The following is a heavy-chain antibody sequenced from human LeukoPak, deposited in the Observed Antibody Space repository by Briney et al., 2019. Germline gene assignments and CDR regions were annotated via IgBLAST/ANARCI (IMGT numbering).Heavy chain of an antibody. CDR3: AKEENDYYDSSGYYPIDY. V-gene: IGHV3-23*01. CDR2: ISGRGGTT. Sequence: GGSLRLSCAASGFTFNNYAMTWVRQAPRKGLEWVSSISGRGGTTDYADSVKGRFTISRDNSQNTLYLQMNSLRAEDTAVCYCAKEENDYYDSSGYYPIDYWGQGTLVTVSS. J-gene: IGHJ4*02. CDR1: GFTFNNYA. D-gene: IGHD3-22*01.